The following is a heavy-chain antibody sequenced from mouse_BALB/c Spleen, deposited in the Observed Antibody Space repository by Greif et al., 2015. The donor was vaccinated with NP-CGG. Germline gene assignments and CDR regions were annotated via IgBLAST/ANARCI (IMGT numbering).Heavy chain of an antibody. J-gene: IGHJ2*01. V-gene: IGHV1-9*01. CDR2: ILPGSGST. CDR3: ASNYDSRNYFDY. D-gene: IGHD1-1*01. CDR1: GYTFSSYW. Sequence: VKVVESGAELMKPGASVKISCKATGYTFSSYWIEWVKQRPGHGLEWIGEILPGSGSTNYNEKFKGKATFTADTSSNTAYMQLSSLTSEDSAVYYCASNYDSRNYFDYWGQGTTPTVSS.